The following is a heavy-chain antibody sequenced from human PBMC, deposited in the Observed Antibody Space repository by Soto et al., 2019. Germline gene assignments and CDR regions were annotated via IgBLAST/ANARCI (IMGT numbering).Heavy chain of an antibody. D-gene: IGHD3-10*01. Sequence: LGESLKISCKGSGYIFTSYWIGWVRQMPGKGLEWMGIIYPGDSDTRYSPSFQGQVTISADKSISTAYLQWSSLKASDTAMYYCARHAFGELSHHYGMDVWGQGTTVTVSS. CDR1: GYIFTSYW. J-gene: IGHJ6*02. CDR3: ARHAFGELSHHYGMDV. CDR2: IYPGDSDT. V-gene: IGHV5-51*01.